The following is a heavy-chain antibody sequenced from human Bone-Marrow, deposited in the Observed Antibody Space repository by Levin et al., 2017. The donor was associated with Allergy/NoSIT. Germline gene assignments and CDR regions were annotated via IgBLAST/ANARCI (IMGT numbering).Heavy chain of an antibody. D-gene: IGHD3-22*01. V-gene: IGHV3-23*01. CDR1: GFIFRNYA. Sequence: LSLTCAASGFIFRNYAMNWVRQAPGKGLEWVSQISGSGGNTHYADSVKGRFTISRDNSKNTLYLQMNSLRVEDTAVYYCAGYDTSAYHSPFDYWGQGPLVTVSS. CDR3: AGYDTSAYHSPFDY. CDR2: ISGSGGNT. J-gene: IGHJ4*02.